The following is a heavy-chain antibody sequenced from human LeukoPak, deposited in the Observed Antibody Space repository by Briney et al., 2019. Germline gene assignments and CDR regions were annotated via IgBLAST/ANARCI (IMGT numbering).Heavy chain of an antibody. D-gene: IGHD3-9*01. CDR1: GGTFSSYA. CDR3: ARVYDILTGYYRGDYGFDY. V-gene: IGHV1-69*06. CDR2: IIPIFGTA. J-gene: IGHJ4*02. Sequence: GASVKVSCKASGGTFSSYAISWVRQAPGQGLEWMGGIIPIFGTANYAQKFQGRVTITADKSTSTAYMELSSLRSEDTAVYYCARVYDILTGYYRGDYGFDYWGQGTLVTVSS.